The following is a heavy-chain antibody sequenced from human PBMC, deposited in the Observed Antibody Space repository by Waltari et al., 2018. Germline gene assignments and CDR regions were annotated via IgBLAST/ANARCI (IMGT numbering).Heavy chain of an antibody. Sequence: QLQLQESGPGLVKPSETLSLTCTVSGGSISSSSYYWGWIRQPPGKGLEWIGSIYYSGSTYYNPSIKSRVTISVDTSKNQFSLKLSSVTAADTAVYYCARSTPYSGYDYYYYYGMDVWGQGTTVTVSS. V-gene: IGHV4-39*07. D-gene: IGHD5-12*01. CDR2: IYYSGST. J-gene: IGHJ6*02. CDR1: GGSISSSSYY. CDR3: ARSTPYSGYDYYYYYGMDV.